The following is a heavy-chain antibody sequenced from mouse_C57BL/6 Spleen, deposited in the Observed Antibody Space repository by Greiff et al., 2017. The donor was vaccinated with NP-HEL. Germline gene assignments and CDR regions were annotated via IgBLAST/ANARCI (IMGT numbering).Heavy chain of an antibody. CDR1: GFSLTSYG. J-gene: IGHJ3*01. CDR2: IWSDGST. Sequence: QVQLKESGPGLVAPSQSLSITCTVSGFSLTSYGVHWVRQPPGKGLEWLVVIWSDGSTTYNSALKSRLSISKDNPKSQVFLKMNSLQTDDTAMYYWARHRENIGEFAYWGQGTLVTVSA. D-gene: IGHD2-14*01. V-gene: IGHV2-6-1*01. CDR3: ARHRENIGEFAY.